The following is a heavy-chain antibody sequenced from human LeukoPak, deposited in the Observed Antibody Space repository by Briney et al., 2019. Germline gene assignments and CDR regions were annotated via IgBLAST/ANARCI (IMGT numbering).Heavy chain of an antibody. CDR3: ARGGHRQKEF. CDR1: GFTFSNYW. J-gene: IGHJ4*02. CDR2: IKHDGSDK. D-gene: IGHD3-10*01. Sequence: GSLRLSCSASGFTFSNYWMTWVRQSPGKGLEWVAIIKHDGSDKYCVDSVKGRFTISRDNAKNSLYPQMSSLRAEDTAVYYCARGGHRQKEFWGQGTLATVSS. V-gene: IGHV3-7*01.